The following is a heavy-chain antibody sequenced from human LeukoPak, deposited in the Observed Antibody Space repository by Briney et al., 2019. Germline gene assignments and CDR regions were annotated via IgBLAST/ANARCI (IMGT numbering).Heavy chain of an antibody. V-gene: IGHV3-66*01. CDR3: ARDRRDFPYDYVWGSYRPDAFDI. CDR1: GFTVSSNY. D-gene: IGHD3-16*02. CDR2: IYRGGST. J-gene: IGHJ3*02. Sequence: PGGSLRLSCAASGFTVSSNYMSWVRQAPGKGLEWVSVIYRGGSTYYADSVKGRFTISRDNSKNTLYVQMNSLEAEDTAVYYCARDRRDFPYDYVWGSYRPDAFDIWGQGTMVTVSS.